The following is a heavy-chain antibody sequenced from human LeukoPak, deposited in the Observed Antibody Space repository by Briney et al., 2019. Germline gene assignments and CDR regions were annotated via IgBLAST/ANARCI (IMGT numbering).Heavy chain of an antibody. D-gene: IGHD3-16*01. CDR3: AKEGGA. Sequence: GGSLRLSCAASGFTFSSYAMTWVRQAPGKGLEWVSAIGGRGGSTYYADSVKGRFTITRDNPKNTLYMQMDSLRAEDTAVYYCAKEGGAWGQGTLVTVSS. V-gene: IGHV3-23*01. CDR2: IGGRGGST. CDR1: GFTFSSYA. J-gene: IGHJ5*02.